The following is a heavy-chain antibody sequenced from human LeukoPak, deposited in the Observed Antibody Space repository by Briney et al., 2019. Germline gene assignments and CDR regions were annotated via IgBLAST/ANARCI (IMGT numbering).Heavy chain of an antibody. V-gene: IGHV1-46*01. J-gene: IGHJ3*02. CDR3: ARDPNYYGSGYAFDI. Sequence: ASVKVSCKASRYTFTDYYMHWVRQAPGQGLEWMGIINPSGGSTSYAQKFQGRVTMTRDTSTSTVYMELSSLRSEDTAVYYCARDPNYYGSGYAFDIWGQGTMVTVSS. CDR2: INPSGGST. D-gene: IGHD3-10*01. CDR1: RYTFTDYY.